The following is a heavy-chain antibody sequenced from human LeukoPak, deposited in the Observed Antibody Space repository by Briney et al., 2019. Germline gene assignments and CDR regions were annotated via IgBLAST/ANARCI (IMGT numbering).Heavy chain of an antibody. J-gene: IGHJ4*02. CDR3: ARTEYSSSWYGISGYFDY. Sequence: SETLSLTCAVYGGSFSDYYWSWIRQPPGKGLEWIGEINHSGRTNYNPSPKSRVTISVDTSKNQFSLKLSSVTAADTAVYYCARTEYSSSWYGISGYFDYWGQGTLVTVSS. CDR1: GGSFSDYY. CDR2: INHSGRT. D-gene: IGHD6-13*01. V-gene: IGHV4-34*01.